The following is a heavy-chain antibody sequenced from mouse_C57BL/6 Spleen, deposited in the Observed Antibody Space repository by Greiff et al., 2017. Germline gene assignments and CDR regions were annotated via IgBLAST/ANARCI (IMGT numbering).Heavy chain of an antibody. Sequence: VQLQQSGPELVKPGASVKISCKASGYAFSSSWMNWVKQRPGKGLEWIGRIYPGDGDTNYNGKFKGKATLTADKSSSTAYMQRSSLTSEDSAVYFCARKDYGSSYLFDYWGQGTTLTVSS. CDR3: ARKDYGSSYLFDY. CDR2: IYPGDGDT. D-gene: IGHD1-1*01. V-gene: IGHV1-82*01. CDR1: GYAFSSSW. J-gene: IGHJ2*01.